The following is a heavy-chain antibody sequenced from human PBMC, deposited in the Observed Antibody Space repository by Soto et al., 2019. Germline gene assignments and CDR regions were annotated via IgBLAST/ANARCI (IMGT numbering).Heavy chain of an antibody. V-gene: IGHV4-4*02. CDR2: IYHSGST. D-gene: IGHD2-8*01. CDR3: AVKYENYYYGMDV. J-gene: IGHJ6*02. CDR1: GGSISSSNW. Sequence: SETLSLTCAVSGGSISSSNWWSWVRQPPGKGLEWIGEIYHSGSTNYNPSLKSRVTISVDKSKNQFSLKLSSVTAADTAVYYCAVKYENYYYGMDVWGQGTTVTVSS.